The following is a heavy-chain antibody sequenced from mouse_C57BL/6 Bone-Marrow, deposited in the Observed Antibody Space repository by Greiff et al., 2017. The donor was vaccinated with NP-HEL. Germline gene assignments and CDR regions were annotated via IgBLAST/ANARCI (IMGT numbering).Heavy chain of an antibody. CDR3: ASLIYYDYGVWFAY. CDR2: ISDGGSYT. J-gene: IGHJ3*01. D-gene: IGHD2-4*01. V-gene: IGHV5-4*01. CDR1: GFTFSSYA. Sequence: EVHLVESGGGLVKPGGSLKLSCAASGFTFSSYAMSWVRQTPEKRLEWVATISDGGSYTYSPDNVKGRFPISRDNAKNNLYLQMSHLKSEDTAMYYCASLIYYDYGVWFAYWGQGTLVTVSA.